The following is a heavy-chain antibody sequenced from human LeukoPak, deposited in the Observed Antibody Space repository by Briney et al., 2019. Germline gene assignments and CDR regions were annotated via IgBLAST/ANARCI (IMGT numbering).Heavy chain of an antibody. CDR3: GKGTVAGTWGNNWFDP. J-gene: IGHJ5*02. V-gene: IGHV3-23*01. Sequence: PGGSLRLSCAASGFTFSSYAMNWVRQAPGKGLERVSVISYSGSSTYYADSVKGRFTISRDNSKNTLYLQMNSLRAEDTAIYYCGKGTVAGTWGNNWFDPWGQGTLVTVSS. CDR1: GFTFSSYA. D-gene: IGHD3-16*01. CDR2: ISYSGSST.